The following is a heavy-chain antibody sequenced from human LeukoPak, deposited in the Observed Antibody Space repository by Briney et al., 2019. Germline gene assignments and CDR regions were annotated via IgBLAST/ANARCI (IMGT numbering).Heavy chain of an antibody. CDR1: GYTFTSYD. CDR2: MNPNSGNT. D-gene: IGHD2-15*01. CDR3: AIDARANGPGDSCYSFLSFHN. Sequence: ASVNVTCNASGYTFTSYDINWMRQATGQGLEWMGWMNPNSGNTGSAQKFQGRVTMTRNTSIRTAYMELSTLRSEDTAPYYCAIDARANGPGDSCYSFLSFHNWGQGTLVTVSS. V-gene: IGHV1-8*01. J-gene: IGHJ1*01.